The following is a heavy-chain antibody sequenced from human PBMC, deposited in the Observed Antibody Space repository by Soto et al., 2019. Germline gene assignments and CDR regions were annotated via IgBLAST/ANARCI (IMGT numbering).Heavy chain of an antibody. J-gene: IGHJ6*02. V-gene: IGHV3-21*01. CDR2: ISSSSSYI. Sequence: PGGSLRLSCAASGFTFSSYSMNWVRQAPGRGLEWVSSISSSSSYIYYADSVKGRFTISRDNAKNSLYLQMNSLRAEDTAVYYCARDQLYYYGSQDVWGQGTTVTVSS. CDR3: ARDQLYYYGSQDV. CDR1: GFTFSSYS. D-gene: IGHD3-10*01.